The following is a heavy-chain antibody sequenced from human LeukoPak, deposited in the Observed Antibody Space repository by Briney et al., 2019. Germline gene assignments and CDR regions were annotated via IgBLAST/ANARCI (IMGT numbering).Heavy chain of an antibody. CDR1: GFTFSSYG. CDR3: ARRARKAASPLEYFES. V-gene: IGHV5-51*01. Sequence: GGSLRLSCAASGFTFSSYGMHWVRQMPGKGLEWMSMIYVGDSESRYSPSFEGQVSMSADKSSNTVYLQWRSLKASDTATYYCARRARKAASPLEYFESWGQGTPVTVYS. CDR2: IYVGDSES. J-gene: IGHJ1*01. D-gene: IGHD6-13*01.